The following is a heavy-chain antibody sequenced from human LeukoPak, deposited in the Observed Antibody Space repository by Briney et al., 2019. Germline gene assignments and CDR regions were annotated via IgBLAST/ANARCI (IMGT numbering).Heavy chain of an antibody. CDR2: ISGSGGST. V-gene: IGHV3-23*01. J-gene: IGHJ4*02. Sequence: GGSLRLSCAASGFTFSSYAMSWVRQAPGKGLEWLSGISGSGGSTYYADSVKGRFTLSRDNSKNTLYLQMTSLRAEDTAVYYCAKDQVWIVVGSFDYWGQGTLVTVSS. CDR1: GFTFSSYA. D-gene: IGHD3-22*01. CDR3: AKDQVWIVVGSFDY.